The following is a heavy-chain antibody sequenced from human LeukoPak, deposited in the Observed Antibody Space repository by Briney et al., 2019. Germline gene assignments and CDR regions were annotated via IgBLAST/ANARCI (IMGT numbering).Heavy chain of an antibody. D-gene: IGHD3-3*01. V-gene: IGHV1-46*01. J-gene: IGHJ6*03. CDR2: INPSGGST. CDR1: GYTFTSYY. CDR3: ARHVEDAKGLWSGYDYYYYYMDV. Sequence: GASVKVSCKASGYTFTSYYMHWVRQAPGQGLEWMGIINPSGGSTSYAQKFQGRVTMTRDMSPSTVYMELSSLRSEDTAVYYCARHVEDAKGLWSGYDYYYYYMDVWGKGTTVTVSS.